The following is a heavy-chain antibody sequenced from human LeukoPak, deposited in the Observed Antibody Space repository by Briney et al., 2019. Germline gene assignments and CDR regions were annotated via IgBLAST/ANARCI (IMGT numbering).Heavy chain of an antibody. CDR3: AKDGCSSTRPTLECRYYFDY. CDR2: IRYDGSNK. D-gene: IGHD2-2*01. Sequence: GGSLRLSCAAYGFTFSSYGMHWVRQAPGKGLEGVAFIRYDGSNKYYADSVKGRFTISRDNSKNTLYLQMNSLRAEDTAVYYCAKDGCSSTRPTLECRYYFDYWGQGTLVTVSS. J-gene: IGHJ4*02. V-gene: IGHV3-30*02. CDR1: GFTFSSYG.